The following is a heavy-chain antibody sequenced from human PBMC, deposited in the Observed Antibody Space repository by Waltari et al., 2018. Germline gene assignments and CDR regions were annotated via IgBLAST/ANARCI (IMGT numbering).Heavy chain of an antibody. CDR3: ARDDHGSGRRFEY. CDR1: GFSFGASE. CDR2: ISSRGSGI. D-gene: IGHD3-10*01. V-gene: IGHV3-48*03. J-gene: IGHJ4*02. Sequence: DVQLVESGGGLVPPGGSLRLSCAASGFSFGASEMNWARQAPGKGVEGVSYISSRGSGIEYADSVQGGFTVSRENARNSLYLQMNSLRAADTAVYYCARDDHGSGRRFEYWGQGTLVTVSS.